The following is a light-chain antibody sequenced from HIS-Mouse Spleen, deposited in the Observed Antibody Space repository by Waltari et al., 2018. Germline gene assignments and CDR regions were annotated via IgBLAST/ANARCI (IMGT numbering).Light chain of an antibody. CDR2: EDS. V-gene: IGLV3-10*01. CDR1: GVHKTS. J-gene: IGLJ2*01. Sequence: YALTQRPSVSVSSRQTARVTGSRDGVHKTSAYWYQQKSGQAPVLVIYEDSKRPSGIPERFSGSSSGTMATLTISGAQVEDEADYYCYSTDSSGNHRVFGGGTKLTVL. CDR3: YSTDSSGNHRV.